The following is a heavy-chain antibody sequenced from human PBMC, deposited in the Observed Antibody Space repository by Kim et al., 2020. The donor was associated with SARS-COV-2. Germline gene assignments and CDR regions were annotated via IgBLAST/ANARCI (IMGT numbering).Heavy chain of an antibody. CDR3: ARSVKGIVGAPGY. J-gene: IGHJ4*02. D-gene: IGHD1-26*01. Sequence: SETLSLTCTVSGGSISSYYWSWNRQPPGKGLEWIGYIYYSGSTNYNPSLKSRVTISVDTSKNQFSLKLSSVTAADTAVYYCARSVKGIVGAPGYWGQGTLVTVSS. CDR2: IYYSGST. V-gene: IGHV4-59*01. CDR1: GGSISSYY.